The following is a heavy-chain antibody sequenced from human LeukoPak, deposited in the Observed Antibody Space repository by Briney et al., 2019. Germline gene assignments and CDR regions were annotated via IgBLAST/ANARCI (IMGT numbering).Heavy chain of an antibody. CDR1: GGSISSYY. V-gene: IGHV4-59*01. CDR2: IYYSGST. J-gene: IGHJ3*02. Sequence: TSETLSLTCTVSGGSISSYYWSWIRQPPGKGLEWIGYIYYSGSTNYNPSLKSRVTISVDTSKNQFSLKLSSVTAADTAVYYCARELAGLDIWGQGTMVTVSS. CDR3: ARELAGLDI. D-gene: IGHD6-13*01.